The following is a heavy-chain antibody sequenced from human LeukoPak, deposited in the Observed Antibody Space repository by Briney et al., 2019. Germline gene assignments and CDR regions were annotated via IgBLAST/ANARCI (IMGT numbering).Heavy chain of an antibody. CDR1: GYIFTTYW. CDR2: IYPGDSDT. J-gene: IGHJ4*02. CDR3: ARQGYCSGGSCHSAPFDY. Sequence: GESLKISCKASGYIFTTYWIGWVRQMPGKGLEWMGIIYPGDSDTRYSPSFQGQVTISADKSVNTASLHWSGLKASDTAMYYCARQGYCSGGSCHSAPFDYWGQGTPVTVTS. D-gene: IGHD2-15*01. V-gene: IGHV5-51*01.